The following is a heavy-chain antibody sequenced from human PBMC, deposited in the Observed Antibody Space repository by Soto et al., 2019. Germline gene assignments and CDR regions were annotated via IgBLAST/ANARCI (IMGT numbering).Heavy chain of an antibody. Sequence: EVQLVESGGGLVQPGRSLRLSCPASGFTFDDYAMHWVRQVPGKGLEWVSGINWNSGSIGYGDSVKGRFAISRDNAKNSLHLQMNSLSAEDTAVYYCVRATYFSDSSGYTRCFDYWGQGTLVTVSS. V-gene: IGHV3-9*01. CDR3: VRATYFSDSSGYTRCFDY. CDR2: INWNSGSI. CDR1: GFTFDDYA. D-gene: IGHD3-22*01. J-gene: IGHJ4*02.